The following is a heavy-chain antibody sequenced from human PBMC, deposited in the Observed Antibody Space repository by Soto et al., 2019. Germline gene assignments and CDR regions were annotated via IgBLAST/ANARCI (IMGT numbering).Heavy chain of an antibody. CDR3: AKDLAMTASGAFDI. Sequence: PGGSLRLSCAASGFTFDDYAMHWVRQAPGKGLEWVSGISWNSGSIGYADSVKGRFTISRDNAKNSLYLQMNSLRAEDTALYYCAKDLAMTASGAFDIWGQGTMVTVSS. J-gene: IGHJ3*02. CDR2: ISWNSGSI. D-gene: IGHD2-2*01. V-gene: IGHV3-9*01. CDR1: GFTFDDYA.